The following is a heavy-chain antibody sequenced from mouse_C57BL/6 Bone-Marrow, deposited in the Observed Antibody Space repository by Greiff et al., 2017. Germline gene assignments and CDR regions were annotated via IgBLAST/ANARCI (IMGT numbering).Heavy chain of an antibody. CDR3: TRCPYFYAMDY. J-gene: IGHJ4*01. V-gene: IGHV1-81*01. Sequence: QVQLQQSGAELARPGASVKLSCKASGYTFTSYGISWVKQRTGQGLEWIGEFYPRSGNTYYNEKFKGKATLTVDKSSSTAYMELRSLTSEDSAVYFCTRCPYFYAMDYWGQGTSVTVSS. CDR1: GYTFTSYG. D-gene: IGHD2-10*01. CDR2: FYPRSGNT.